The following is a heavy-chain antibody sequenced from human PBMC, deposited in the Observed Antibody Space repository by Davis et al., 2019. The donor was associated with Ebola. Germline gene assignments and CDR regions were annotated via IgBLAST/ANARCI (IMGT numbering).Heavy chain of an antibody. V-gene: IGHV1-46*01. J-gene: IGHJ4*02. CDR2: INPSGGST. Sequence: ASVKVSCKASGYTFTSYYMHWVRQAPGQGLEWMGIINPSGGSTSYAQKFQGRVTMTRDTSTSTVYMELSSLRSEDTAVYYCARDPRRAYFGVAFDYWGQGTLVTVSS. CDR3: ARDPRRAYFGVAFDY. CDR1: GYTFTSYY. D-gene: IGHD3-3*01.